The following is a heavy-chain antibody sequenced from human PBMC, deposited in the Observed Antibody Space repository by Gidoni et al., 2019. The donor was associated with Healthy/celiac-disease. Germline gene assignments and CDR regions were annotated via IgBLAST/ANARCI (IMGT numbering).Heavy chain of an antibody. CDR1: GGSISSYY. V-gene: IGHV4-59*08. CDR3: ARGVSSGYYYEFVWFDP. CDR2: IYYSGST. J-gene: IGHJ5*01. Sequence: QVQLQESGPGLVKPSETLSLTCTVSGGSISSYYWSWIRQPPGKGLEWIGYIYYSGSTNYNPSLKSRVTISVDTSKNQFSLKLSSVTAADTAVYYCARGVSSGYYYEFVWFDPWGQGTLVTVSS. D-gene: IGHD3-22*01.